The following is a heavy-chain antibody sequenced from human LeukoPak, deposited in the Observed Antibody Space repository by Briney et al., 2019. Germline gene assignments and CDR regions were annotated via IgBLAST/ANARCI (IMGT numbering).Heavy chain of an antibody. J-gene: IGHJ4*02. V-gene: IGHV1-46*01. CDR1: GYTFTSYY. D-gene: IGHD2-21*02. CDR2: INPSGGST. Sequence: RASVKVSCKASGYTFTSYYMHWVRQAPGQGLEWMGIINPSGGSTSYAQKFQGRVTMTRDTSTSTVYMELSSLRSEDTAVYYCARDGVAYCGGDCYKGFDYWGQGTLVTVSS. CDR3: ARDGVAYCGGDCYKGFDY.